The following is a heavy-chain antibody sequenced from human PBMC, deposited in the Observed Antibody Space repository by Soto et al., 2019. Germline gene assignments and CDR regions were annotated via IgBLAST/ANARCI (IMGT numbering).Heavy chain of an antibody. CDR2: IYHGGSI. V-gene: IGHV4-4*02. CDR1: GSSISSSNW. Sequence: SETLSLTCAVSGSSISSSNWWSWVRQPPGKGLEWIGGIYHGGSINYNPSLQSRIAISVDISKSLFSLKLTSVTAADTAVYYCARVPTYYQDSIGYQPFHPWGQGTLVTVSS. CDR3: ARVPTYYQDSIGYQPFHP. D-gene: IGHD3-22*01. J-gene: IGHJ5*02.